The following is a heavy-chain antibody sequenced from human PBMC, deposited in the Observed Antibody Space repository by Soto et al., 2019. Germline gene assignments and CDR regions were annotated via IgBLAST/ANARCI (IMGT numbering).Heavy chain of an antibody. CDR3: ARDTNIDSSDY. J-gene: IGHJ4*02. V-gene: IGHV3-21*01. CDR2: ISSSSSYI. Sequence: VGSLRLSCAASGFTFSSYSMNWVRQAPGKGLEWVSSISSSSSYIYYADSVKGRFTISRDNAKNSLYLQMNSLRAEDTAVYYCARDTNIDSSDYWGQGTLVTVSS. D-gene: IGHD3-22*01. CDR1: GFTFSSYS.